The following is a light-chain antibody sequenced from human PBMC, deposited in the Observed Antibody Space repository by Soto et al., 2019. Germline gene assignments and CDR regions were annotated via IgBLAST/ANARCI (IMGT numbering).Light chain of an antibody. CDR2: GAS. J-gene: IGKJ1*01. CDR1: QSVSLS. V-gene: IGKV3-15*01. CDR3: QQYNYWWT. Sequence: EIVLTQSPATLSVSLGDSATLSCRASQSVSLSLAWYQMRPGQPPRLLIYGASTRATDIPARFSGSGSGTDFTLTISSLQSEDFAIYYCQQYNYWWTFGQGTKVDIK.